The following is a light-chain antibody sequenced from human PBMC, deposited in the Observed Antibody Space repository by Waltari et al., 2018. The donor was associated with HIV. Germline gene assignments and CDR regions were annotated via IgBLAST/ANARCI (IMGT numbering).Light chain of an antibody. J-gene: IGLJ2*01. V-gene: IGLV2-14*01. CDR2: EVS. CDR3: TSYTSASTVV. Sequence: QSVLTQPASVSGSPGQSITISCSGTNDYIGSYLYVSWYQQHPGKAPKLLIYEVSSRPSGVSGRFSGSKSGHTASLTISGIQTEDEAHYYCTSYTSASTVVFGGGTKLTVL. CDR1: NDYIGSYLY.